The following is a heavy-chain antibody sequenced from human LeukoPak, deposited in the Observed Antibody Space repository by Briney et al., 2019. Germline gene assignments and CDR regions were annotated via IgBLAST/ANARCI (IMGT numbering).Heavy chain of an antibody. CDR2: MYHYSGRM. CDR1: GGSISSSNW. D-gene: IGHD6-19*01. CDR3: TRMGGLSVAGNI. Sequence: NPSGTLSLTCAVSGGSISSSNWWSWVRQAPGKGLEWIGSMYHYSGRMYSNPSLKSRVTVSIDTSRNHFSLNLTSVTAADTAVYYCTRMGGLSVAGNIWGQGILVTVSS. V-gene: IGHV4-4*02. J-gene: IGHJ4*02.